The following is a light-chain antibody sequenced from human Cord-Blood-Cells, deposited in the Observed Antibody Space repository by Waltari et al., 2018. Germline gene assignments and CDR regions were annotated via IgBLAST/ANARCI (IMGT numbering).Light chain of an antibody. CDR1: QGISNY. V-gene: IGKV1-27*01. CDR3: QKNNSALLT. CDR2: AAS. J-gene: IGKJ3*01. Sequence: DIQMTQSPSSLSASLVDRVTITCRASQGISNYLTWYQQKPGKVPQLLIYAASTWQTGVPSMFSGSGSGTDFNFTMIRLQPEDVATYYGQKNNSALLTFGAGTKVDIK.